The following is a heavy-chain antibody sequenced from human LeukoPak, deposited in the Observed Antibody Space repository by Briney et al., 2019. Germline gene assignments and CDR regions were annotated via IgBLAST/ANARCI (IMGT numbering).Heavy chain of an antibody. CDR3: AGPRTLTNDY. CDR2: IRSSGGSA. J-gene: IGHJ4*02. V-gene: IGHV3-23*01. CDR1: GFTFSSYA. Sequence: GGSLRLSCAASGFTFSSYAMSWVRQAPGKGLEWVSAIRSSGGSAYYADSVKGRFTISRDNSKNTLYPQMNSLRAEDTAIYYCAGPRTLTNDYWGQGTLVTVSS.